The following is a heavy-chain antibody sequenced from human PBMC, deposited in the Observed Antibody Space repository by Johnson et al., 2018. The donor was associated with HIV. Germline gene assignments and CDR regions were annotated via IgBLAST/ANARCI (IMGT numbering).Heavy chain of an antibody. CDR2: ISGSGDTT. CDR1: GFTFSGYA. D-gene: IGHD5-18*01. J-gene: IGHJ3*02. CDR3: AKHSYGLRGAFDI. V-gene: IGHV3-23*04. Sequence: EVQLVESGGGLVHPGGSLRLSCAASGFTFSGYAMSWVRQAPGKGLEWVSAISGSGDTTFYADSVKGRFTISRDNSKNTLYLQMNSLRAEDTAVYYCAKHSYGLRGAFDIWGQGTMVTVSS.